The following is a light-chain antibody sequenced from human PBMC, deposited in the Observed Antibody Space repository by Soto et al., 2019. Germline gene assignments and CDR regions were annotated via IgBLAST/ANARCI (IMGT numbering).Light chain of an antibody. CDR2: GAY. J-gene: IGKJ5*01. CDR1: QTVRNNY. Sequence: EIVLTQSPGTLSLSPGERATLSCRASQTVRNNYLAWYQQKPGQAPRLLIYGAYTRATGIPARFSGSGSGTGFTFTISSLQPEDFATYYCQQYESLPLTFGQGTRLEIK. CDR3: QQYESLPLT. V-gene: IGKV3-20*01.